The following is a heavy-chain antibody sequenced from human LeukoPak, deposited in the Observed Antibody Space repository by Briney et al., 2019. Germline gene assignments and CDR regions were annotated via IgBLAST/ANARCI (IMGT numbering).Heavy chain of an antibody. CDR2: ISNSGST. J-gene: IGHJ4*02. Sequence: SETLSLTCSVSGGSISSYHWSWIRQPPGKGLEWIGYISNSGSTNYNPSLKSRITISIDTSKNQFSLKVNSMAAADAAIYYCAGGRQWLAFDYWGQGTLVTVSS. D-gene: IGHD6-19*01. CDR1: GGSISSYH. CDR3: AGGRQWLAFDY. V-gene: IGHV4-4*09.